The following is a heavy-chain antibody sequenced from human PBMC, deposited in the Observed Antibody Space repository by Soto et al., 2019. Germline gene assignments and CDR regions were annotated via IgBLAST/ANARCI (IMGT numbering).Heavy chain of an antibody. Sequence: QVKLVESGGGVVQPGRSLRLSCAASGFTFSSYGMHWVRQAPGKGLEWVAVISYDGSNKYYADSVKGRFTISRDNSKNTLYLQMNSLRAEDTAVYYCAKDQANYYDSSGMYYFDYWGQGTLVTVSS. CDR2: ISYDGSNK. CDR3: AKDQANYYDSSGMYYFDY. J-gene: IGHJ4*02. D-gene: IGHD3-22*01. V-gene: IGHV3-30*18. CDR1: GFTFSSYG.